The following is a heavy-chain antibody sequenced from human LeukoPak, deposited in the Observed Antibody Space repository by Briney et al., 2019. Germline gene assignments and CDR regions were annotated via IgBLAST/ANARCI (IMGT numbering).Heavy chain of an antibody. J-gene: IGHJ4*02. D-gene: IGHD6-13*01. CDR1: GGSISSSSHN. CDR3: ARHDRIIASPLV. CDR2: IYYSGTT. V-gene: IGHV4-39*01. Sequence: PSETVSLTCIVSGGSISSSSHNWGWIRQPPGKGLEWIGSIYYSGTTYYNPSLKSRLTMSVDTSKNQFSLKLSSVTAVDTAVYYCARHDRIIASPLVWGQGILVTVSS.